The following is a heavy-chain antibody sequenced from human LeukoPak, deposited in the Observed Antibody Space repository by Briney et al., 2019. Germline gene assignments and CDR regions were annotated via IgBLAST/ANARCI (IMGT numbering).Heavy chain of an antibody. Sequence: SETLSLTCAVYGGSFSGCYWSWIRQPPGKGLEWIGEINHSGSTNYNPSLKSRVTISVDTSKNQFSLKLSSVTAADTAVYYCARLTAEHAFDIWGQGTMVTVSS. V-gene: IGHV4-34*01. D-gene: IGHD1-14*01. J-gene: IGHJ3*02. CDR2: INHSGST. CDR1: GGSFSGCY. CDR3: ARLTAEHAFDI.